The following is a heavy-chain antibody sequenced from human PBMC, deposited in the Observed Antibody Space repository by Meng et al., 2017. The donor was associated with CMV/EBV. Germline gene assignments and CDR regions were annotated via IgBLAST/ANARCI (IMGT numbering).Heavy chain of an antibody. CDR2: IFYNGNT. CDR3: AKPRETLRYSSSSVWFDP. V-gene: IGHV4-39*01. D-gene: IGHD6-6*01. J-gene: IGHJ5*02. Sequence: SETLSLTCTVSGASISSYTDYWGWIRQPPGKGLEWIESIFYNGNTYYNPSLKSRVTISVDTSKNQFSLKLSSVTAADTAVYYCAKPRETLRYSSSSVWFDPWGQGTLVTVSS. CDR1: GASISSYTDY.